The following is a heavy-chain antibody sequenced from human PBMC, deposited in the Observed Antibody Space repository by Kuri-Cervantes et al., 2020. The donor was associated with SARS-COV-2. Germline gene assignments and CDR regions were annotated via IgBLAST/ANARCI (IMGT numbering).Heavy chain of an antibody. CDR3: ARGRRAAQDYYYGMDV. J-gene: IGHJ6*02. V-gene: IGHV4-34*01. CDR1: GGSFSGYY. D-gene: IGHD6-13*01. Sequence: GSLRLSCAVYGGSFSGYYWSWIRQPPGKGLEWIGEINHSGSTNYNPSLKSRVTISVDTSKNQFSLKLSSVTAADTAVYYCARGRRAAQDYYYGMDVWGQGTTVTVSS. CDR2: INHSGST.